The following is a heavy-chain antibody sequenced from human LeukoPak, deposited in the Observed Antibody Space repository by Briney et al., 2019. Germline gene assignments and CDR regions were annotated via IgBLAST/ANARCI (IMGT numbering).Heavy chain of an antibody. V-gene: IGHV4-31*03. D-gene: IGHD6-13*01. CDR3: ARGSIAAAGNWFDP. CDR2: IYHSGST. Sequence: PSQTLSLTCIVSGGSISSGGYYWSWIRQHPGKGLEWIGYIYHSGSTNYNPSLKSRVTISVDTSKNQFSLKLSSVTAADTAVYYCARGSIAAAGNWFDPWGQGTLVTVSS. CDR1: GGSISSGGYY. J-gene: IGHJ5*02.